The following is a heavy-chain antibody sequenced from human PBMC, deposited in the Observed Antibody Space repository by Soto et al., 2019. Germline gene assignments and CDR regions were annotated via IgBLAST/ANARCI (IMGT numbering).Heavy chain of an antibody. CDR3: ASHPGYYGSGRDWFDP. CDR2: ISNSGSTI. J-gene: IGHJ5*02. D-gene: IGHD3-10*01. CDR1: GFTFSDYY. Sequence: AGGSLRLSCAASGFTFSDYYMSWIRQAPGKGLEWVSYISNSGSTIYYADSVKGRFTISRDNAKNSLYLQMNSLRAEDTAVYYCASHPGYYGSGRDWFDPWGQGTLVTVSS. V-gene: IGHV3-11*01.